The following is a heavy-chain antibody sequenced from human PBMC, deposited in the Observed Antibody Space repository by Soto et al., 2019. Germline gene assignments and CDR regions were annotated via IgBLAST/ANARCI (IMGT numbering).Heavy chain of an antibody. V-gene: IGHV4-61*01. CDR1: GGSVSSGSYY. J-gene: IGHJ5*02. D-gene: IGHD1-26*01. CDR2: IYYSGST. CDR3: ARDSHSGSYYSYWFDP. Sequence: SETLSLTCTVSGGSVSSGSYYWSWIRQPPGKGLEWIGYIYYSGSTNYNPSLKSRVTISVDTSKNQFSLKLSSVTAADTAVYYCARDSHSGSYYSYWFDPWGQGTLVTVSS.